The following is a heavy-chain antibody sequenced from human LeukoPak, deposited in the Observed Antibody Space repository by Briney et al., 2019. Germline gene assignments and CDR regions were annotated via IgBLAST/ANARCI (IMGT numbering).Heavy chain of an antibody. CDR3: ARDMWGTFDY. J-gene: IGHJ4*02. CDR1: GFTFSDFW. CDR2: IRPDGTDA. D-gene: IGHD7-27*01. Sequence: GGSLRLSCAASGFTFSDFWMHWVRQAPGKGPVWVSRIRPDGTDASYADSVKGRFTISRDNARNTLFLQISSLRDADTAVYYCARDMWGTFDYWGQGTLVTVSS. V-gene: IGHV3-74*01.